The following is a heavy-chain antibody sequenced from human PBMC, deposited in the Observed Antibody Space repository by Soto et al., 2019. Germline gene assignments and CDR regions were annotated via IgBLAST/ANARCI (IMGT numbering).Heavy chain of an antibody. Sequence: QVQVVQSGAEVKEPGASVKVSCKASGYTFSSHAIHWVRQAPGQRLEWMGRINVGSGNTRYSKKFQFRVAMTRDTSASTAYMELSSLTSEDTGVYYCARAASIAAAGIFFQHWGQAPRSASPQ. CDR3: ARAASIAAAGIFFQH. CDR1: GYTFSSHA. J-gene: IGHJ1*01. V-gene: IGHV1-3*01. D-gene: IGHD3-3*02. CDR2: INVGSGNT.